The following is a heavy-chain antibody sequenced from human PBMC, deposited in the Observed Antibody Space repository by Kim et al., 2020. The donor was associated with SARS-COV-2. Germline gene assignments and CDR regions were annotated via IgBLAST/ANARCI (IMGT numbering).Heavy chain of an antibody. V-gene: IGHV4-39*07. Sequence: SETLSLTCTVSGGSISSSSYYWGWIRQPPGKGLEWIGSIYYSGSTYYNPSLKSRVTISVDTSKNQFSLKLSSVTAADTAVYYCARVTAYDGRIQLWKRRGNDAFDIWGQGTMVTVSS. CDR2: IYYSGST. J-gene: IGHJ3*02. CDR1: GGSISSSSYY. D-gene: IGHD5-18*01. CDR3: ARVTAYDGRIQLWKRRGNDAFDI.